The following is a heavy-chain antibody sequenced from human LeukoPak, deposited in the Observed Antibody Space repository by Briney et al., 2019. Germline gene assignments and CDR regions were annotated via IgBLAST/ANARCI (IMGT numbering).Heavy chain of an antibody. CDR3: ASKSSDHGELRFDY. D-gene: IGHD1-7*01. V-gene: IGHV4-30-2*01. CDR2: IYHSGST. CDR1: GGSISSGGYS. Sequence: SQTLPLTCAVSGGSISSGGYSWSWIRQPPGKGLEWIGYIYHSGSTYYNPSLKSRVTISVDRSKNQFSLKLSSVTAADTAVYYCASKSSDHGELRFDYWGQGTLVTVSS. J-gene: IGHJ4*02.